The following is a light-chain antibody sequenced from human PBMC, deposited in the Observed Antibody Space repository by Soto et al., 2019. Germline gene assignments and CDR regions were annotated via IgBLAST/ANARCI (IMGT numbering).Light chain of an antibody. V-gene: IGLV2-23*01. Sequence: QSVLTQPASVSGSPGQSITISCTGTSSDVGSYNLVSWYQQHPGKAPKLMIYEGSKRPSGVSNRFSGSKSGNTASLTISGVQAEDEAEYYCCSYAGSSVAFGGGTKLPS. CDR3: CSYAGSSVA. CDR2: EGS. J-gene: IGLJ2*01. CDR1: SSDVGSYNL.